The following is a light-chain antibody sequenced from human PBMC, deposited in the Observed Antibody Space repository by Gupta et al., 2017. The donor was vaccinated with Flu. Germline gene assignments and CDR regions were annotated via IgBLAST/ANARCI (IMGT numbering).Light chain of an antibody. CDR2: GDN. J-gene: IGLJ2*01. V-gene: IGLV3-21*02. CDR1: NIGSKI. Sequence: SYLLTQPPSVSGAPGQTARVPCGGNNIGSKIVHWYQQKPGQAPVRVVYGDNDRHSGIPERFSESSSGNSATLTIARVEAGDEADYYCQVWDGSRDHGFFGGGTKLTVL. CDR3: QVWDGSRDHGF.